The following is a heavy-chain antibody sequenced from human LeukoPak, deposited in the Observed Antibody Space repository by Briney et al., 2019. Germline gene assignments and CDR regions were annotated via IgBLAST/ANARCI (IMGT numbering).Heavy chain of an antibody. CDR2: IYHSGST. CDR3: ASYDFWRGFQR. Sequence: SQTLSLTCTVSGGSISSGGYYWSWIRQPPGKGLEWIGYIYHSGSTYYNPSLKSRVTISVDRSKNQFSLKLSSVTAADTAVYYCASYDFWRGFQRWGQGTLVTVSS. V-gene: IGHV4-30-2*01. CDR1: GGSISSGGYY. D-gene: IGHD3-3*01. J-gene: IGHJ1*01.